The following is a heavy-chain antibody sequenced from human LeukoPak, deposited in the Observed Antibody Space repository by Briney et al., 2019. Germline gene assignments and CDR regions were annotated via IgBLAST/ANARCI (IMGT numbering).Heavy chain of an antibody. CDR3: ASLPLYSGSYGLDY. D-gene: IGHD1-26*01. CDR2: INPNSGGT. J-gene: IGHJ4*02. Sequence: GASVKVSCKASGYTFTSYGISWVRQAPGQGLEWMGWINPNSGGTNYAQKFQGRVTMTRDTSISTAYMELSRLRSDDTAVYYCASLPLYSGSYGLDYWGQGTLVTVSS. V-gene: IGHV1-2*02. CDR1: GYTFTSYG.